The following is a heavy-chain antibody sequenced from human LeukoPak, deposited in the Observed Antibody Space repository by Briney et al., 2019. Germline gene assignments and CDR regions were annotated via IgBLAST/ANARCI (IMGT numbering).Heavy chain of an antibody. CDR3: ATKQWLAPPPDS. CDR1: GFTFSKYW. J-gene: IGHJ4*02. Sequence: GGSLRLSFAASGFTFSKYWMLWVRQTPGKGLESVSRINTDGTVTTYADSVKGRFTVSRDNADNTMFLQMNSVRDEDTAVYYCATKQWLAPPPDSWGQGTPVTVSS. V-gene: IGHV3-74*01. D-gene: IGHD6-19*01. CDR2: INTDGTVT.